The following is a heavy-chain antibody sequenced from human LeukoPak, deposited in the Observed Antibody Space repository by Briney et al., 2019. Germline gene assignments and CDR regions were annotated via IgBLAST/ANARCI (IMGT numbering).Heavy chain of an antibody. Sequence: GGSLRLSCAASGFTFSTYSMNWVRQAPGKGLEWVSYISDSSSTIYYADSVKGRFTISRDNAKNSLYLQMNSLRAEDTAVYYCAKSEQQLVQIDYWGQGTLVTVSS. CDR2: ISDSSSTI. CDR1: GFTFSTYS. V-gene: IGHV3-48*01. CDR3: AKSEQQLVQIDY. J-gene: IGHJ4*02. D-gene: IGHD6-13*01.